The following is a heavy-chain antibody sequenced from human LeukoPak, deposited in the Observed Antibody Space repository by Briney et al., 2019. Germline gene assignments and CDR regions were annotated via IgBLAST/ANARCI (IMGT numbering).Heavy chain of an antibody. V-gene: IGHV1-2*02. CDR2: INPNSGAT. Sequence: ASVKVSCKATGYTFTDYFIHWVRQAPGQGLEWVGWINPNSGATKYAQKFQGRVTMTRDTSITTAYMELSTLTAGDTAVYYCSRGRSTTGTSGTAREDYWGQGSLVTVSS. D-gene: IGHD1-1*01. J-gene: IGHJ4*02. CDR3: SRGRSTTGTSGTAREDY. CDR1: GYTFTDYF.